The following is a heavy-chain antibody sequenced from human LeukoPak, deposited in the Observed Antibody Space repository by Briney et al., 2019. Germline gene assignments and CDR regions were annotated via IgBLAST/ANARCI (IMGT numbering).Heavy chain of an antibody. CDR2: IYPGDSDT. V-gene: IGHV5-51*01. D-gene: IGHD3-3*01. CDR3: ARRNHYDFWSGYYNYYYGMDV. CDR1: GYSFTSYW. Sequence: GESLKISCKGSGYSFTSYWIGWVRQMPGKGLEWMGIIYPGDSDTRYSPSSQGQVTISADKSISTAYLQWSSLKASDTAMYYCARRNHYDFWSGYYNYYYGMDVWGQGTTVTVSS. J-gene: IGHJ6*02.